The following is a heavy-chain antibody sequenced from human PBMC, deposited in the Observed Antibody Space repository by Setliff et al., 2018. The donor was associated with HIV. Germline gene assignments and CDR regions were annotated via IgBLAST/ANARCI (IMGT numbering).Heavy chain of an antibody. J-gene: IGHJ4*02. CDR1: GFTFNGYS. V-gene: IGHV3-21*06. CDR2: ISSSGSYI. Sequence: PGGSLRLSCTVSGFTFNGYSMNWVRQAPGKGLEWVSSISSSGSYIYYADSVKGRFAISRDNAKNSIHLQMISLRAEDTAVYYCARNPRPIAAAGFDLDYWGQGTMVTVSS. D-gene: IGHD6-13*01. CDR3: ARNPRPIAAAGFDLDY.